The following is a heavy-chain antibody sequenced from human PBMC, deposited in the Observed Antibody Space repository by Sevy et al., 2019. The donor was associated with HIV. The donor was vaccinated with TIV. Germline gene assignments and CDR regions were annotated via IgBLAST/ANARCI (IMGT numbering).Heavy chain of an antibody. Sequence: SETLSLTCTVSRGSISTFYWSWIRQPPGKGLEWIGYIYSSGISNFNPSLKSRVTISLDTSKSQFSLKLTSVTAADTAVYYCAREWVGASRSFDYWGQGTLVTVSS. CDR3: AREWVGASRSFDY. J-gene: IGHJ4*02. CDR1: RGSISTFY. D-gene: IGHD1-26*01. V-gene: IGHV4-59*13. CDR2: IYSSGIS.